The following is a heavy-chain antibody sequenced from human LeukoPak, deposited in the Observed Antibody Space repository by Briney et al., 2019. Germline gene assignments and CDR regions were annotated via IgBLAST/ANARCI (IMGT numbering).Heavy chain of an antibody. Sequence: PGGSLRLSCAASGFTFSSNPMGWVPQAPGKGLDWFSAISGSGGSTYYADSVKGRFTISRGNSKNTLYLQMNSLRAEDTAVYYCAKDRITGTNNWFDPWGQGTLVTVSS. J-gene: IGHJ5*02. V-gene: IGHV3-23*01. D-gene: IGHD1-7*01. CDR3: AKDRITGTNNWFDP. CDR2: ISGSGGST. CDR1: GFTFSSNP.